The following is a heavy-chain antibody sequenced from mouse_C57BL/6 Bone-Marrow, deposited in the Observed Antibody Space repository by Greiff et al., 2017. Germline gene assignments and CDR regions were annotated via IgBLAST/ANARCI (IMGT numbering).Heavy chain of an antibody. CDR2: IYPGDGDT. J-gene: IGHJ4*01. CDR3: ARRPITTVGVDY. D-gene: IGHD1-1*01. V-gene: IGHV1-80*01. CDR1: GYAFSSYW. Sequence: VHLVESGAELVKPGASVKISCKASGYAFSSYWMNWVKQRPGKGLEWIGQIYPGDGDTNYNGKFKGKATLTADKSSSTAYMQLSSLTSEDSAVYFCARRPITTVGVDYWGQGTSVTVSS.